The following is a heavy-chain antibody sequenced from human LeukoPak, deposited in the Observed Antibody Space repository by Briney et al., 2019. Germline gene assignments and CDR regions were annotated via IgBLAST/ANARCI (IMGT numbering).Heavy chain of an antibody. D-gene: IGHD1-26*01. CDR1: GFTYGTYA. Sequence: GGSLRLSCAASGFTYGTYAVSWVRQAPGKGLDWVSAISDNGAATYYADSVRGRFTVSRDNSINTVYLQMNSLRAEDTAVYYCAKGDSGSYYGSHFDFWGQGTLVTVSS. J-gene: IGHJ4*02. CDR2: ISDNGAAT. CDR3: AKGDSGSYYGSHFDF. V-gene: IGHV3-23*01.